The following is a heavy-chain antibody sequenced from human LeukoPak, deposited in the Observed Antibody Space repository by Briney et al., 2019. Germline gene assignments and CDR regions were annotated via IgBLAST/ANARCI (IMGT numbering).Heavy chain of an antibody. V-gene: IGHV3-30-3*02. CDR3: AKYGPQDSGSSHFDY. J-gene: IGHJ4*02. CDR1: GFTFSSYA. Sequence: GGSLRLSCAASGFTFSSYAMHWVRQAPGKGLEWVAVISYDGSNKYYADSVKGRFTTSRDNSKNTLFLQMNSLRAEDTAIYYCAKYGPQDSGSSHFDYWGQGALVTVSS. CDR2: ISYDGSNK. D-gene: IGHD1-26*01.